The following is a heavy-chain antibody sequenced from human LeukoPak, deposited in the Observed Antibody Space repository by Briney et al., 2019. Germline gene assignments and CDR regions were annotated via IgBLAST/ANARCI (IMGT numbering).Heavy chain of an antibody. CDR1: GGYISRYY. J-gene: IGHJ4*02. CDR3: AASGRGYFDIYFDY. CDR2: IYYSGST. V-gene: IGHV4-59*01. D-gene: IGHD3-22*01. Sequence: SETLSLTCTFSGGYISRYYWSWFRQPPGKGLEWIGYIYYSGSTNYNPSLKSRVTISVDTSKNQFSLKLSSVTAADTAVYYCAASGRGYFDIYFDYWGQGALVTVSS.